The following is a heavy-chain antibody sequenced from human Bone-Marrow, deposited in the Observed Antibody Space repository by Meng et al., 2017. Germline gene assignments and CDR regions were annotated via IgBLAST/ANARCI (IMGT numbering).Heavy chain of an antibody. Sequence: GGSLRLSCVASGFSFSSYWMGWVRQTPRKGLEWVANIKQDGSEMYYVDSVKGRFTISRDNAKNSLYLQMNSLRAEDTAVYYCARDVQVGAPRWGQGTLVTVSS. V-gene: IGHV3-7*01. CDR1: GFSFSSYW. CDR3: ARDVQVGAPR. D-gene: IGHD1-26*01. CDR2: IKQDGSEM. J-gene: IGHJ1*01.